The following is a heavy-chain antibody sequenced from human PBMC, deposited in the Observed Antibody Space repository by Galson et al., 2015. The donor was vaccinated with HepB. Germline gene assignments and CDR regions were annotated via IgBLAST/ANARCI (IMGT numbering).Heavy chain of an antibody. D-gene: IGHD2-8*02. V-gene: IGHV3-7*03. CDR3: ARYTGPPDY. Sequence: SLRLSCAASGFSFSSYWMSWVRQAPGKGLEWVANIKEDGSQKYYVDSVKGRFTISRDNAKNSLYMQMNSLRADDTAVYYCARYTGPPDYWGQGTLVTVSS. CDR2: IKEDGSQK. J-gene: IGHJ4*02. CDR1: GFSFSSYW.